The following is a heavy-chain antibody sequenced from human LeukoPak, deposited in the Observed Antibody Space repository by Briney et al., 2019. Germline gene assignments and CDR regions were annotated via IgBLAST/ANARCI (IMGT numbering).Heavy chain of an antibody. D-gene: IGHD4-17*01. CDR2: INPNSGGT. J-gene: IGHJ4*02. CDR3: ARNYGDYVPHFDY. CDR1: GYTFTGYY. Sequence: ASVKVSCTASGYTFTGYYMHWVRQAPGQGLEWMGWINPNSGGTNYAQKFQGRVTMTRDTSISTAYMELRSLRSDDTAVYYCARNYGDYVPHFDYWGQGTLVTVSS. V-gene: IGHV1-2*02.